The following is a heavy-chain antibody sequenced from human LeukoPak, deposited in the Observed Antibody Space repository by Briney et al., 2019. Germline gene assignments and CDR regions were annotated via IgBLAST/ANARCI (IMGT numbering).Heavy chain of an antibody. J-gene: IGHJ1*01. Sequence: GESLKISCKASGYSFTSYWIGWVRQMPGKGLEWMGIIYPSDSDTRYSPSFQGQVTISADKSISTAYLQSSSLKASDTAVYYCASRGGKSYFHTWGQGTLVTVSS. V-gene: IGHV5-51*01. CDR2: IYPSDSDT. CDR1: GYSFTSYW. CDR3: ASRGGKSYFHT. D-gene: IGHD1-26*01.